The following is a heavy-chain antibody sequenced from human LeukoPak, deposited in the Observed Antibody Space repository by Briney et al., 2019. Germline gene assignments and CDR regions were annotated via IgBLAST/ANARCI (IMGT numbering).Heavy chain of an antibody. Sequence: VGSLRLSCAASGFTFSSYWRHWVRQVPGKGLVWVSRINTSGSNTTYADSVKGRFTISRDNAKSRLYLQMNSLRAADTAVYYCARGYSGTYRVDYWGQGTLVTVSS. D-gene: IGHD1-26*01. V-gene: IGHV3-74*01. J-gene: IGHJ4*02. CDR2: INTSGSNT. CDR1: GFTFSSYW. CDR3: ARGYSGTYRVDY.